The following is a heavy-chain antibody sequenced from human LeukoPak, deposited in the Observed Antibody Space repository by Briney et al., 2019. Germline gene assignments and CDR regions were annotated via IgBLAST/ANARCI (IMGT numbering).Heavy chain of an antibody. V-gene: IGHV1-69*13. CDR1: GGTFSSYA. J-gene: IGHJ5*02. Sequence: ASVKVSCKASGGTFSSYAISWLRQAPGQGLEWMGGIIPIFGTANYAQKFQGRVTITADESTSTAYMELSSLRSEDTAVYYCAREIVGATSWFDPWGQGTLVTVSS. CDR2: IIPIFGTA. CDR3: AREIVGATSWFDP. D-gene: IGHD1-26*01.